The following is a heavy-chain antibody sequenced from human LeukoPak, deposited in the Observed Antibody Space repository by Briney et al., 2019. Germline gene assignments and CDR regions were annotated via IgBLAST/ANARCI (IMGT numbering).Heavy chain of an antibody. CDR1: GYTFTSYG. V-gene: IGHV1-8*01. J-gene: IGHJ4*02. D-gene: IGHD3-10*01. Sequence: ASVKVSCKASGYTFTSYGINWVRQATGQGLEWMGWMNPNSGNTGYAQKFQGRVTMTRNTSISTAYMELSSLRSEDTAVYYCARGYYGSGNFIDWGQGTLVTVSS. CDR3: ARGYYGSGNFID. CDR2: MNPNSGNT.